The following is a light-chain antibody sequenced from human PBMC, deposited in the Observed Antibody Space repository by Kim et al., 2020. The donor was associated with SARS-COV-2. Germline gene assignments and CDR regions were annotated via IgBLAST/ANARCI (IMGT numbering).Light chain of an antibody. Sequence: AFVGDKVTTTCRASQSINNGLAWYQQKPGKAPKLLIYMVSRLESGVPSRFSGSGSGTEFTLTISSLQPDDFATYYYQQYDNYPWTFGQGTKVDIK. CDR1: QSINNG. J-gene: IGKJ1*01. CDR2: MVS. V-gene: IGKV1-5*03. CDR3: QQYDNYPWT.